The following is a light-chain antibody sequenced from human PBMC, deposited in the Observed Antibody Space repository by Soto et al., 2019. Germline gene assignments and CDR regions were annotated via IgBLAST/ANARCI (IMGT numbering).Light chain of an antibody. CDR3: QQSYSGPLT. CDR1: QSISSY. Sequence: DIQMTQSPSSLSASVGDRVTITCRASQSISSYLNWYQQKPWKAPKLLIYAASSLQSGVPSRFSGSGSGTDFTLTISSLQPEDFATYYCQQSYSGPLTFGQGTRLEIK. V-gene: IGKV1-39*01. CDR2: AAS. J-gene: IGKJ5*01.